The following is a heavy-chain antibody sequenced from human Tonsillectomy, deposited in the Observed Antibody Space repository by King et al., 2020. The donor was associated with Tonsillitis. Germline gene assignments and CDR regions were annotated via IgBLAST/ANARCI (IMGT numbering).Heavy chain of an antibody. Sequence: QLQESGPGLVKPSETLSLTCTVSGGSISSSSYYWGWIRQPPGKGLEWIGSIYYSGSTYYNPSLTSRVTISVDTSKNQFILKLSSVTAADTAVYYCASTNCSGGSCKWYFDLWGRGTLVTVSS. D-gene: IGHD2-15*01. J-gene: IGHJ2*01. CDR3: ASTNCSGGSCKWYFDL. CDR1: GGSISSSSYY. CDR2: IYYSGST. V-gene: IGHV4-39*01.